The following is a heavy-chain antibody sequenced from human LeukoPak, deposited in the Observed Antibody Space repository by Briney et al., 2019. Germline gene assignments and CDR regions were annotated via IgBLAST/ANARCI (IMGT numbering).Heavy chain of an antibody. CDR1: GGSISSGSYY. Sequence: SQTLSLTCTVSGGSISSGSYYWSWIRQPAGKGLEWIGRIYTSGSTNYNPSLKSRVTISVDTSKNQFSLKLSSVTAADTAVYYCARDPLGYWGQGALVTVSS. J-gene: IGHJ4*02. CDR2: IYTSGST. V-gene: IGHV4-61*02. CDR3: ARDPLGY. D-gene: IGHD3-16*01.